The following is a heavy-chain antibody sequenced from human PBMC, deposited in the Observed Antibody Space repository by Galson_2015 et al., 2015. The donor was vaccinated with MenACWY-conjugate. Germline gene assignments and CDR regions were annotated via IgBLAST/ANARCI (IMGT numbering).Heavy chain of an antibody. V-gene: IGHV4-4*02. CDR2: THHSGRT. D-gene: IGHD2-2*01. CDR1: GASIISTKW. J-gene: IGHJ4*02. Sequence: ETLSLPCAVSGASIISTKWWSWVRQPPGKGLEWIAETHHSGRTNYNPSLKGRVIISVDKSKNQFSLDLYSVTAADTAVYYCATQSAFYQDYWGQGTLVSVSS. CDR3: ATQSAFYQDY.